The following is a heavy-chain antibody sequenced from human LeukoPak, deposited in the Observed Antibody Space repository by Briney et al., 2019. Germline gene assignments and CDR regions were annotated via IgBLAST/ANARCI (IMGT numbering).Heavy chain of an antibody. CDR2: INPNSGGT. CDR1: GGTFSSYA. Sequence: ASVKVSCKASGGTFSSYAISWVRQAPGQGLEWMGWINPNSGGTNYAQKFQGRVTMTRDTSISTAYMELSRLRSDDTAVYYCARERLTRYRYDILTGRNWFDPWGQGTLVTVSS. CDR3: ARERLTRYRYDILTGRNWFDP. J-gene: IGHJ5*02. V-gene: IGHV1-2*02. D-gene: IGHD3-9*01.